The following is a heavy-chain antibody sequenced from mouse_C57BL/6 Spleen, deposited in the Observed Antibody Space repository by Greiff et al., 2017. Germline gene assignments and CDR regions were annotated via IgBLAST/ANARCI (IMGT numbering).Heavy chain of an antibody. CDR1: GFTFTDYY. Sequence: EVQRVESGGGLVQPGGSLSLSCAASGFTFTDYYMSWVRQPPGKALEWLGFIRNKANGYTTEYSASVKGRFTISRDNSQSILYLQMNALRAEDSATYYCARDGSRFAYWGQGTLVTVSA. J-gene: IGHJ3*01. CDR2: IRNKANGYTT. CDR3: ARDGSRFAY. V-gene: IGHV7-3*01.